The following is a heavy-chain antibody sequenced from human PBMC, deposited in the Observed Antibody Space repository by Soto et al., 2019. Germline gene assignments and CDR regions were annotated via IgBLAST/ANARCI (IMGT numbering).Heavy chain of an antibody. CDR2: ISHSGAKI. CDR3: ARELTMYGVGGWRYTGMDV. J-gene: IGHJ6*01. D-gene: IGHD3-3*01. V-gene: IGHV3-11*01. Sequence: QAQVLESGGGLVTPGGTLTLSCSGAGFSFSNFVAPWLRHSPPKGLEWLSSISHSGAKIYYADSVRGRFTISRDTAWGTVELHMSKIRVEDSGVYFCARELTMYGVGGWRYTGMDVWGPGTPVAVSS. CDR1: GFSFSNFV.